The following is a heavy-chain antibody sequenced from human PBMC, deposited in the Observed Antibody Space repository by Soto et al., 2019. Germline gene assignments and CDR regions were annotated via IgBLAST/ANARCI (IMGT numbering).Heavy chain of an antibody. Sequence: PXGSLRLSCAASRFTVSNYCRQWVRQAPGKGLEWVAVISHDVTVKYYADAVKGRFTISRDNFQNTLDLQMDSLRAEDTAVYYCAKERDTRSSSCFDSWGQRTLVTVSS. CDR2: ISHDVTVK. V-gene: IGHV3-30*18. CDR3: AKERDTRSSSCFDS. D-gene: IGHD5-18*01. J-gene: IGHJ4*02. CDR1: RFTVSNYC.